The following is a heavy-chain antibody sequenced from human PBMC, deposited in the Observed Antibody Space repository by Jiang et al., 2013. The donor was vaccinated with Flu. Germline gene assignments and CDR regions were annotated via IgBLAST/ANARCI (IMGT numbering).Heavy chain of an antibody. J-gene: IGHJ4*02. CDR2: IRSKAYGGTT. V-gene: IGHV3-49*04. CDR3: SRGPREYSGYAPTAY. CDR1: GFTFGDYS. Sequence: QLVESGGTLVQPGRSLRLSCTASGFTFGDYSVNWVRQAPGKGLEWVGLIRSKAYGGTTEYAASVKGRFTVSRDDSESIAYLQMNSLKTEDTALYYCSRGPREYSGYAPTAYWGQGTLVTVSS. D-gene: IGHD5-12*01.